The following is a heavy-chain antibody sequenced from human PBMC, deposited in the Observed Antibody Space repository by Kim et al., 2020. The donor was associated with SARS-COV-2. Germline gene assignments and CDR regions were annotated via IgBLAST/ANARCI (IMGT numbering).Heavy chain of an antibody. CDR1: GYSFTTHW. CDR2: IYPGHSDT. CDR3: ARLPYIGNYSESHIDY. Sequence: GESLKISCRGSGYSFTTHWIAWVRQTPGKALEWVGLIYPGHSDTKYSPSFEGHVTISADKSINVAYLQWSSLKPSDTAVYFCARLPYIGNYSESHIDYWGPGNLVSVSS. D-gene: IGHD1-26*01. J-gene: IGHJ4*02. V-gene: IGHV5-51*01.